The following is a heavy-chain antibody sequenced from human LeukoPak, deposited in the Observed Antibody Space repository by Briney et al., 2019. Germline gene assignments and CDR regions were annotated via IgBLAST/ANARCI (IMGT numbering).Heavy chain of an antibody. CDR1: GGTFSSYA. J-gene: IGHJ5*02. CDR2: IIPIFGTA. Sequence: SVKVSCKASGGTFSSYAISWVRQAPGQGLEWMGGIIPIFGTANYAQKFQGRVTITADESTSTAYMELSSLRSEDTAVYYCAASRIAARQYTWFDPWDQGTLVTVSS. CDR3: AASRIAARQYTWFDP. D-gene: IGHD6-6*01. V-gene: IGHV1-69*01.